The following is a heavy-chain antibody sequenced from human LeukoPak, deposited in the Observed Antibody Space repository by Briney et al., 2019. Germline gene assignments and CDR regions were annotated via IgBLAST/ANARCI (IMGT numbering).Heavy chain of an antibody. CDR2: IRQDGSEK. CDR1: GFSFGGFS. V-gene: IGHV3-7*01. D-gene: IGHD3-22*01. CDR3: ARAFRVDSGYYFPPNLGY. J-gene: IGHJ4*02. Sequence: GGSLRLSCAASGFSFGGFSMSWVRLAPGKGLEWVGNIRQDGSEKQYVDPVKGRFTISRDNAQNSLYLQMDSLRAEDTAVYYCARAFRVDSGYYFPPNLGYWGQGTLVTVSS.